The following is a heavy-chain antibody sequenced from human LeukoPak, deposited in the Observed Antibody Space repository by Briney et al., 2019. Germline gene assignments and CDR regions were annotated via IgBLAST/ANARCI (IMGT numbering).Heavy chain of an antibody. V-gene: IGHV4-34*01. CDR1: GGSFSNYY. J-gene: IGHJ6*03. Sequence: SETLSLTCAVYGGSFSNYYWSWIRQTPGKGMEWIGEINDSGRTNYNPSLMSRVTVSVDTSKNQFSLRLTSVTATDTAVYYCARRWNYGRNYYIDVWGKGTTVSVSS. D-gene: IGHD1-7*01. CDR3: ARRWNYGRNYYIDV. CDR2: INDSGRT.